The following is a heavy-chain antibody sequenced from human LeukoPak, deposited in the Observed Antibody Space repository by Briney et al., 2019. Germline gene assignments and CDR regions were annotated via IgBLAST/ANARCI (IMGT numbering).Heavy chain of an antibody. J-gene: IGHJ4*02. D-gene: IGHD1-26*01. CDR1: DGSISSYY. CDR2: IHSSGST. CDR3: ARLGSYSDC. Sequence: PSETLSLTCTVSDGSISSYYWSWIRQPPGKGLEWIGYIHSSGSTHYNPSLRSRVVTSLETSKNQFSLKLSSVTAADTAVYYCARLGSYSDCWGQGTLVTVSS. V-gene: IGHV4-4*09.